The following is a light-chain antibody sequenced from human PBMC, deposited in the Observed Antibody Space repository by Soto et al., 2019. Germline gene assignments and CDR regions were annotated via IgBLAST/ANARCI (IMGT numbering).Light chain of an antibody. V-gene: IGKV1-27*01. CDR1: QDIAND. CDR3: QSYNSAPRT. CDR2: GAS. J-gene: IGKJ1*01. Sequence: DIQMTQSPSSLSASVGDRVTISCRASQDIANDLAWYQQKPGKVPRLLLYGASTLQSGVPSRFRGSASGTVFTLTISFLQPEDVASYFCQSYNSAPRTFGQGTRLEIK.